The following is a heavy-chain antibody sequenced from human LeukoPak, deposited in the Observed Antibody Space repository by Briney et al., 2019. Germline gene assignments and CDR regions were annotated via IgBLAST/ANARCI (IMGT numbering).Heavy chain of an antibody. V-gene: IGHV3-30*02. J-gene: IGHJ4*02. CDR3: AKDLHYYDSSGYDFDY. Sequence: GGSLRLSCAASGFTFSSYGMHWVRQAPGKGLEWVAFIRNDGSNKYYADSVKGRFTISRDNSKNTLYLQMNSLRAEDTAVYYCAKDLHYYDSSGYDFDYWGQGTLVTVSS. CDR1: GFTFSSYG. D-gene: IGHD3-22*01. CDR2: IRNDGSNK.